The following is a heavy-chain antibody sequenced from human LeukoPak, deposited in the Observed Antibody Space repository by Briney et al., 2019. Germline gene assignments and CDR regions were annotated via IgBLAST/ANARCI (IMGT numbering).Heavy chain of an antibody. V-gene: IGHV4-34*01. Sequence: SETLSLTCAVYGGSFSGYYWSWIRQPPGKGLEWIGEINHSGSTNYNPSLKSRVTISVDTSKNQFSLKLSSVTAADTAVYYGARILYSYSYWGQGTLVTVSS. CDR2: INHSGST. J-gene: IGHJ4*02. D-gene: IGHD5-18*01. CDR3: ARILYSYSY. CDR1: GGSFSGYY.